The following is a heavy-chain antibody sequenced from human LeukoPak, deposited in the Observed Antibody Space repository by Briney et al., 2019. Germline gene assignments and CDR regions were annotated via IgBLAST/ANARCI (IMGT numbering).Heavy chain of an antibody. Sequence: GGTLRLSCAASGFTFSSYAMHWVRQASGKGLEYGSAISSNGDSTYYANSVKGRFTISRDNSKHTLYLQMGSLRAEDMAVYYCARVGQLGFDYWGQGTLVTVSS. CDR1: GFTFSSYA. J-gene: IGHJ4*02. CDR3: ARVGQLGFDY. V-gene: IGHV3-64*01. CDR2: ISSNGDST. D-gene: IGHD6-6*01.